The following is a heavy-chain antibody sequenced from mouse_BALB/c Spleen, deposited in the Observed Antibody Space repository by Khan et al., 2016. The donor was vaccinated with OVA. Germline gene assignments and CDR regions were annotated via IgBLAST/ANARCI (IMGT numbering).Heavy chain of an antibody. Sequence: QVQLKQSGVELVKPGASVELSCKASGYTFTSYYLYWMKQRPGQGLEWIGGINPNNGDTNFSEKFKSKATLTVDKSSSTAYMQLSSLTSEDSAVYYCTRSGYGGFAYWGQGTLVTVSA. CDR2: INPNNGDT. CDR1: GYTFTSYY. CDR3: TRSGYGGFAY. J-gene: IGHJ3*01. D-gene: IGHD3-1*01. V-gene: IGHV1S81*02.